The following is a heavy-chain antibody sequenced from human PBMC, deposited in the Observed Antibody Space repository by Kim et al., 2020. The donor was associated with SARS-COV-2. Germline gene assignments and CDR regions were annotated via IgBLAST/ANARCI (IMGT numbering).Heavy chain of an antibody. CDR1: GGSISSATYY. D-gene: IGHD6-13*01. V-gene: IGHV4-39*01. Sequence: SETLSLTCTVSGGSISSATYYWGWIRQSPGKGLEWIAGLFYGGNTYHNPSLKSRVTILADTSKNQFSLTLTSVTAADTAVYYCASDTYGNTWYHAFDVCAQGTMLSVSA. CDR2: LFYGGNT. J-gene: IGHJ3*01. CDR3: ASDTYGNTWYHAFDV.